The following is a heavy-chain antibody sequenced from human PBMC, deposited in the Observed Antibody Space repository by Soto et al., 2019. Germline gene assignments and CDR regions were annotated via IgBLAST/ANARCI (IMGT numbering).Heavy chain of an antibody. CDR1: GFTVSSYY. D-gene: IGHD3-10*01. CDR2: IYSGNTGTT. V-gene: IGHV3-66*01. CDR3: ARDGSSRPTEY. Sequence: GGSLRLSCAASGFTVSSYYRSWARQAPGKGLEWVSVIYSGNTGTTYYAGSVKGRFTISRDISKNTVYLQMNSLRAEDTAVYYCARDGSSRPTEYWGQETLVTVSS. J-gene: IGHJ4*02.